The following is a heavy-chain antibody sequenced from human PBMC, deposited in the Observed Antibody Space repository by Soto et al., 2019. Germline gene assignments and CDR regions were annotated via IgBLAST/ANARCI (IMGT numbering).Heavy chain of an antibody. CDR2: ISTSGTT. Sequence: LSLTCTVSGASISSYFWTWIRQPAGKGLDWIGRISTSGTTNYNPSLKSRVTMSVDTSKNHFSLNLSSVTAADTAVYYCAREAGPDRWFDPWGQGTLVPSPQ. V-gene: IGHV4-4*07. J-gene: IGHJ5*02. CDR1: GASISSYF. CDR3: AREAGPDRWFDP. D-gene: IGHD6-19*01.